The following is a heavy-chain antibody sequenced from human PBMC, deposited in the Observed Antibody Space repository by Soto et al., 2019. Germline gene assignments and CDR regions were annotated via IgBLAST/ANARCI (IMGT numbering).Heavy chain of an antibody. V-gene: IGHV1-8*01. CDR3: ARGRVVVAATYDYYGMDV. J-gene: IGHJ6*02. Sequence: QVQLVQSGAEVKKPGASVKVSCKASGYTFTSYDINWVRQATGQGLEWMGWMNPNSGNTGYAQKFQGRVTMTRNTSLSTAYMELSSLRSEDTAVYYCARGRVVVAATYDYYGMDVWGQGTTVTVSS. CDR2: MNPNSGNT. D-gene: IGHD2-15*01. CDR1: GYTFTSYD.